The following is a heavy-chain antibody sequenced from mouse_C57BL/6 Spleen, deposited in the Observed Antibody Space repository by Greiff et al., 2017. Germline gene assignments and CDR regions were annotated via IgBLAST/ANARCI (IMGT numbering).Heavy chain of an antibody. CDR1: GYTFTDYE. J-gene: IGHJ3*01. Sequence: VQLQQSGAELVRPGASVTLSCKASGYTFTDYEMHWVKQTPVHGLEWIGAIDPETGGTAYNQKFKGKAILTADKSSSTAYMELRSLTSEDSAVYYCTRGEGLLFAYWGQGTLVTVSA. CDR3: TRGEGLLFAY. D-gene: IGHD1-1*01. CDR2: IDPETGGT. V-gene: IGHV1-15*01.